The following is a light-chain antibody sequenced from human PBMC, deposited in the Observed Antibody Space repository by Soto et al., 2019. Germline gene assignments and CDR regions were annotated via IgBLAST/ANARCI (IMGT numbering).Light chain of an antibody. Sequence: QSVLTQPPSASGTPGQGVTISCSGSSSDIGSNTVNWYQQLPGTAPKLLIYFNNQRPSGVPDRFSGSKSGTSASLAISGLQSEDEVQYYCAAWDDSLNGPVFGGGTKLTVL. CDR3: AAWDDSLNGPV. CDR2: FNN. V-gene: IGLV1-44*01. J-gene: IGLJ3*02. CDR1: SSDIGSNT.